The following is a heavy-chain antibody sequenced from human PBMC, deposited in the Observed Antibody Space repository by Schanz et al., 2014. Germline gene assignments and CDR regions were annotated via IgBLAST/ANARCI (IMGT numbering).Heavy chain of an antibody. D-gene: IGHD6-19*01. Sequence: QVHLVQSGAEVKKPGASVKVSCKASGYNITSNDVTWVRQATGQGLEWMGWMNPNSGNTGYAQKFQGRVTMTRNTSIGTAYMELSSLRSEDTAVYYCARLGTGMAVAGSVIDSYYYYMDVWGEGTTVTVSS. J-gene: IGHJ6*03. CDR3: ARLGTGMAVAGSVIDSYYYYMDV. CDR2: MNPNSGNT. V-gene: IGHV1-8*01. CDR1: GYNITSND.